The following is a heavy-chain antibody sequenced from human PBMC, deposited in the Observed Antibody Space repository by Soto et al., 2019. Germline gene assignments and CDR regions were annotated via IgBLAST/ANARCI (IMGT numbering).Heavy chain of an antibody. CDR2: INSETHGETT. Sequence: PWVSLRLSCAPRAFALTNSWINWVRQATGQGLDGVGRINSETHGETTDFAATVKGRFAISRDDSKNMVYLQMNSLKTEDTGIYYCTTDAYSAMMVVRFDYWGDGTLVTVCS. CDR3: TTDAYSAMMVVRFDY. V-gene: IGHV3-15*07. D-gene: IGHD2-15*01. J-gene: IGHJ4*01. CDR1: AFALTNSW.